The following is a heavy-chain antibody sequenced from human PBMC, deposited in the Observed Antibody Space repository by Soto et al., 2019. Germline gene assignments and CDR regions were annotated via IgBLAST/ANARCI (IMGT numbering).Heavy chain of an antibody. V-gene: IGHV3-30-3*01. CDR1: GFTFSSYA. CDR3: ARDPRAGYFDY. D-gene: IGHD6-13*01. Sequence: GGSLRLSCAASGFTFSSYAMSWVRQAPGKGLEWVAVISYDGSNKYYADTVKGRFTISRDNSKNTLYLQMNSLRAVDTAVYYCARDPRAGYFDYWGQGTLVTVSS. J-gene: IGHJ4*02. CDR2: ISYDGSNK.